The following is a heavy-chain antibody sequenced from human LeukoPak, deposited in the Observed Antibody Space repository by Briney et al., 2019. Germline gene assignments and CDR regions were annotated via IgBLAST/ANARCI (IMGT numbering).Heavy chain of an antibody. Sequence: GGSLRLSCAASGFTFSSYAMHWVRQAPGKGLEWVAVISYDGSNKYYADSVKGRSTISRDNSKNTLYLQMNSLRAEDTAVYYCARARYCSGGSCPNEYFQHWGQGTLVTVSS. V-gene: IGHV3-30*04. D-gene: IGHD2-15*01. CDR1: GFTFSSYA. CDR2: ISYDGSNK. J-gene: IGHJ1*01. CDR3: ARARYCSGGSCPNEYFQH.